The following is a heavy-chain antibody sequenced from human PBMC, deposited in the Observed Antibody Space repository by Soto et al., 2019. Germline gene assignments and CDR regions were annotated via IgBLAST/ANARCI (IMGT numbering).Heavy chain of an antibody. V-gene: IGHV3-48*02. J-gene: IGHJ4*02. Sequence: EVQLVESGGGLVQPGGSLRLSCAASGFTFSSYSMNWVRQAPGKGLEWVSYISSSSSTIYYADSVKGRFTISRDNAKNPLYLKMNGMRDEDTAVYYWAGDSWYSHGPFDSWGQGTLSTVSS. D-gene: IGHD5-18*01. CDR2: ISSSSSTI. CDR3: AGDSWYSHGPFDS. CDR1: GFTFSSYS.